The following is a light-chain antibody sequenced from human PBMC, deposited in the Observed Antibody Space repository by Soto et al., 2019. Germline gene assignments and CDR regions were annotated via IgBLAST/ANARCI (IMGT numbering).Light chain of an antibody. V-gene: IGKV3-11*01. CDR1: QIVNTD. CDR2: DAS. Sequence: EIVLTQSPATLYLSPGERATLSCRATQIVNTDLAWYQQKPGQAPKLLIFDASNRATSIPARFSGSGSGTDFILTISSLEPEDFAVYFCQHGGGGRTFGGGTRLEIK. CDR3: QHGGGGRT. J-gene: IGKJ4*01.